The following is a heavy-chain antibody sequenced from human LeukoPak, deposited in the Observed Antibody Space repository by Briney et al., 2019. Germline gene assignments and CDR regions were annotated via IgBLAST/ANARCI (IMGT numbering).Heavy chain of an antibody. D-gene: IGHD3-10*01. J-gene: IGHJ6*03. CDR2: INHSGST. V-gene: IGHV4-34*01. Sequence: PSETLSLTCAVYGGSFSGYYWSWIRQPPGKGLEWLGEINHSGSTNYNPSLKSRVTISVDTSKNQFSLKLSSVTAADTAVYYCARVKVRGVRYYMDVWGKGTTVTVSS. CDR3: ARVKVRGVRYYMDV. CDR1: GGSFSGYY.